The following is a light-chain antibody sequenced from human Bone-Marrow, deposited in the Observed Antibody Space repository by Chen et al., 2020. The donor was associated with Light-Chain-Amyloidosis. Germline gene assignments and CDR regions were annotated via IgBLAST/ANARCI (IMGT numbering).Light chain of an antibody. Sequence: QSALTQPPSASGSLGQSVTISCAGTSGDLGGYAFVSWYHQHPGKAPKLMIHEGTKRPSGVPSRFSGSKSGNTASLTVSGLQAEDEADYYCCSFAGNDDWVFGGGTKLTVL. J-gene: IGLJ3*02. CDR1: SGDLGGYAF. CDR2: EGT. CDR3: CSFAGNDDWV. V-gene: IGLV2-8*01.